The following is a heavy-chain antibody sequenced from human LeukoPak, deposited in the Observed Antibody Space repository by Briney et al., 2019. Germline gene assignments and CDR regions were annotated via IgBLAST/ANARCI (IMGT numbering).Heavy chain of an antibody. CDR2: ISYDGSNK. CDR3: ATAYSSGWADY. D-gene: IGHD6-19*01. CDR1: GINFSGYA. J-gene: IGHJ4*02. Sequence: GGSLRLSCAASGINFSGYAMHWVRQAPGKGLEWVAIISYDGSNKNYEDSVKGRLTISRDNSNNMLFLQLNSLRTDDTAVYFCATAYSSGWADYWGQGTLVTVSS. V-gene: IGHV3-30*04.